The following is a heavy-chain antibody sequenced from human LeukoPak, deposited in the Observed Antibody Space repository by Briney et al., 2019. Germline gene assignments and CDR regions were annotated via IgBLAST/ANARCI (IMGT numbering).Heavy chain of an antibody. Sequence: GASVKVSCKASGANFSSFALAWVRRAPGQGLEWMGRIIPNLGSVNYAQNFQGRVTITADKSTSTGFMELSSLRSEDTAVYYCARAVDDILAGYYWGDWFDPWGQGTLVTVSS. J-gene: IGHJ5*02. D-gene: IGHD3-9*01. V-gene: IGHV1-69*04. CDR2: IIPNLGSV. CDR3: ARAVDDILAGYYWGDWFDP. CDR1: GANFSSFA.